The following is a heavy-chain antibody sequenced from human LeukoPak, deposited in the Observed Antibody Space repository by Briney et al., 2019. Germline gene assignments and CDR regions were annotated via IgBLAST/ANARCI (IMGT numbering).Heavy chain of an antibody. Sequence: ASVKVSCKASGYTFSGYHMHWVRQAPGQGLEWMGWIYPNSGGTHYAQDFQGRVTMIRHTSISTAYMELSRLTSDDTAVYYCVRARSGYDYAFDYWGQGTLVTVSS. CDR1: GYTFSGYH. V-gene: IGHV1-2*02. CDR3: VRARSGYDYAFDY. CDR2: IYPNSGGT. J-gene: IGHJ4*02. D-gene: IGHD5-12*01.